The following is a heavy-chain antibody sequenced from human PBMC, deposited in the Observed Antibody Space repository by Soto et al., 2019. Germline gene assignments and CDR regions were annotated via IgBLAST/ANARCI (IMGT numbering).Heavy chain of an antibody. CDR1: GFTFSSYS. J-gene: IGHJ4*02. D-gene: IGHD5-18*01. CDR2: ISSSSSYI. Sequence: EVQLVESGGGLVKPGGSLRLSCAASGFTFSSYSMNWVRQAAGKGLEWVSSISSSSSYIYYADSVKGRFTISRDNAKNSLYLQQNSLRAEDTAVYYCARDQPGYSYGYGLGYWGQGTLVTVPS. CDR3: ARDQPGYSYGYGLGY. V-gene: IGHV3-21*01.